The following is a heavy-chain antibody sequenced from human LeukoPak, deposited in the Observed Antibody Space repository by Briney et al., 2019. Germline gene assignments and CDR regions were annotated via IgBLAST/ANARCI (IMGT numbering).Heavy chain of an antibody. V-gene: IGHV3-23*01. D-gene: IGHD6-13*01. CDR2: ISGSGGSI. CDR1: GFTFSDYA. J-gene: IGHJ4*02. CDR3: AAFNRGGDSSRGHY. Sequence: PGGSLRLSCAASGFTFSDYAMTWVRQAPGKGLEWVSAISGSGGSIYYADSVKGRFTISRDNSKNTLYLQMNSRRTENTAGYYCAAFNRGGDSSRGHYWGQGTLVTVSS.